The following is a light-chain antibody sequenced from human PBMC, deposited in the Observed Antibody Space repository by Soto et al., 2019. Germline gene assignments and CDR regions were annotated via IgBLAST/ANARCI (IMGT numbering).Light chain of an antibody. Sequence: QSVLTQPASVSGSPGQSITISCTGTSSDVGGYNYVSWYQQHPGKAPKLMIYDVSNRPSGVSNRFSGSKSGNTASLTISGLQAEDEADYYCRSYTXSSLYVFGTGTKVPVL. CDR1: SSDVGGYNY. J-gene: IGLJ1*01. CDR2: DVS. V-gene: IGLV2-14*01. CDR3: RSYTXSSLYV.